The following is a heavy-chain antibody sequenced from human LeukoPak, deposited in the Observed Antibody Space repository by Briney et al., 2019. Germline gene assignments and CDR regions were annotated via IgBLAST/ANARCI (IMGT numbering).Heavy chain of an antibody. Sequence: GGSLRLSCAASGFTFSSYAMSWVRQAPGKGLXXXXAIAGSGGSTYYADSVKGRFTISRDNSKNTLYLQMNSLRAEDTAVYYCAKARRITIPSAFDIWGQGTMVTVSS. CDR3: AKARRITIPSAFDI. CDR2: IAGSGGST. V-gene: IGHV3-23*01. J-gene: IGHJ3*02. CDR1: GFTFSSYA. D-gene: IGHD3-3*01.